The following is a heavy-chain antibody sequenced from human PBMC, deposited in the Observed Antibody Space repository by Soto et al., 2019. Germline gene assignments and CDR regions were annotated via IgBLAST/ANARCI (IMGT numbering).Heavy chain of an antibody. V-gene: IGHV1-8*01. D-gene: IGHD7-27*01. Sequence: QVQLVQSGAEVKKPGASVKVSCKASGYTFTTYDINWVRQATGQGLEWIGWMSPKTGNTGYAQNCQGRVTMTRNPAISTAYMELSSLTSEDTAVYYCARGPPNWGFDLWGQGTLVPVS. J-gene: IGHJ4*02. CDR2: MSPKTGNT. CDR3: ARGPPNWGFDL. CDR1: GYTFTTYD.